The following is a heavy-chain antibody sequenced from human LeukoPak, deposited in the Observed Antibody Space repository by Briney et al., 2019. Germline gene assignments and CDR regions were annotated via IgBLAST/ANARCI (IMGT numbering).Heavy chain of an antibody. J-gene: IGHJ4*02. Sequence: GGSLRLSCAASGFTFSSYSMNWVRQAPGKGLEWVSYISSSGSTIYYADSVKGRFTISRDNAKNSLYLQMNSLRAEDTAVYYCARASSSSRDYYFDYWGQGTLVTVSS. D-gene: IGHD6-6*01. V-gene: IGHV3-48*04. CDR2: ISSSGSTI. CDR1: GFTFSSYS. CDR3: ARASSSSRDYYFDY.